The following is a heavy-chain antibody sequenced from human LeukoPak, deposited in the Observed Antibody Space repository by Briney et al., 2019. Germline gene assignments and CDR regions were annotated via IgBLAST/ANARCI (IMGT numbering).Heavy chain of an antibody. D-gene: IGHD3-10*01. J-gene: IGHJ3*02. CDR3: AMRDRGYVLDI. V-gene: IGHV3-23*01. CDR1: GFSLRAYD. CDR2: INGGGDIM. Sequence: GGSLRLSCAASGFSLRAYDLIWVRQAPGKGLDWVSIINGGGDIMMYEDSVKGRFTISRDNSKNTFYLQMNSLRVEDTAVYYCAMRDRGYVLDIWGQGTMVTVSS.